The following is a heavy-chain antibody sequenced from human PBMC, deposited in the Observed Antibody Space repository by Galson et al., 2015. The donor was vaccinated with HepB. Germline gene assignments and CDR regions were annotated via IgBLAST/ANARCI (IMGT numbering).Heavy chain of an antibody. J-gene: IGHJ6*03. CDR1: GFTVSSNY. V-gene: IGHV3-66*01. CDR3: ARNARFLSRGYYYYYMDV. CDR2: IYSGGST. D-gene: IGHD3-3*01. Sequence: SLRLSCAASGFTVSSNYMSWVRQAPGKGLEWVSVIYSGGSTYYADSVKGRFTISRDNSKNTLYLQMNSMRAEDTAVYYCARNARFLSRGYYYYYMDVWGKGTTVTVSS.